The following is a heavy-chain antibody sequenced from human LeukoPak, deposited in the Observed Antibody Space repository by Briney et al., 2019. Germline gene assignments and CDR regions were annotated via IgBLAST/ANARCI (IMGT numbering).Heavy chain of an antibody. CDR1: GGSISSYY. J-gene: IGHJ5*02. V-gene: IGHV4-59*01. D-gene: IGHD6-13*01. CDR3: ARDLYSSSPGFDP. CDR2: IYYSGST. Sequence: SQTLSLTCTVSGGSISSYYWRWVRQPPGEGLEWIGYIYYSGSTNYNPSLKSRVTISVDTSKNQFSLKLSSVTAADTAVYYCARDLYSSSPGFDPWGQGTLVTVSS.